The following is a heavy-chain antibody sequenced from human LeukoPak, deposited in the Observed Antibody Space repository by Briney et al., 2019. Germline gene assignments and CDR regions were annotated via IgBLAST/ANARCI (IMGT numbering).Heavy chain of an antibody. Sequence: TGGSLRLSCTASGFTSGDYAISWVRQAPGKGLEWVGFIRSKTYGGTTEYAASAKGRFTISRDDSKSIAYLQMNSLKTEDTAVYYCTRGYYVDYWGQGTLVTVSS. V-gene: IGHV3-49*04. CDR1: GFTSGDYA. CDR2: IRSKTYGGTT. J-gene: IGHJ4*02. CDR3: TRGYYVDY.